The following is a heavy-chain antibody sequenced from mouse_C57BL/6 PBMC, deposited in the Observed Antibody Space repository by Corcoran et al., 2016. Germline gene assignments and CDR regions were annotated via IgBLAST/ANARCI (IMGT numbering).Heavy chain of an antibody. CDR1: GYTFTTYY. CDR3: ARGVRYYFDY. V-gene: IGHV1-26*01. Sequence: DGKMTQYGPELRKTGASVTLSCKASGYTFTTYYLNWVKQSHGKSIEWIGDSYPNNGGTSYNQKFKGKATLTVDKSSSTAYMELRSLTSEDSAVYYWARGVRYYFDYWGQGTTLTVSS. CDR2: SYPNNGGT. J-gene: IGHJ2*01.